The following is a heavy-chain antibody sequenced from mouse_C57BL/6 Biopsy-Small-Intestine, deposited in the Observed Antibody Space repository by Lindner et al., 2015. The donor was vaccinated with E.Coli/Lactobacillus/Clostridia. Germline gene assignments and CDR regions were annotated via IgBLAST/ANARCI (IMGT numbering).Heavy chain of an antibody. J-gene: IGHJ3*01. Sequence: QLQGSGPELVKPGASVKISCKASGYSFTDYNMNWVRQSNGKSLEWIGIINTHYGTTDYNQNFKGKATLTVDQSSSTAYMQLNSLTSEDSSVYYCARSGDSSFAYWGQGTLVTVSA. V-gene: IGHV1-39*01. CDR3: ARSGDSSFAY. CDR2: INTHYGTT. D-gene: IGHD3-3*01. CDR1: GYSFTDYN.